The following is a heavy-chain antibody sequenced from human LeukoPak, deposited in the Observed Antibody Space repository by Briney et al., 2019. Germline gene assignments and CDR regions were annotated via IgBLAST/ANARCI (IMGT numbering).Heavy chain of an antibody. CDR3: AKDSGLDRPFDY. D-gene: IGHD6-6*01. Sequence: GGSLRLSCAASGFTFSSYGMHWVRQAPGKGLEWVAFIRYDGSNKYYADSVKSRFTISRDNSKNTLYLQMNSLRAEDTAVYYCAKDSGLDRPFDYWGQGTLVTVSS. CDR1: GFTFSSYG. CDR2: IRYDGSNK. V-gene: IGHV3-30*02. J-gene: IGHJ4*02.